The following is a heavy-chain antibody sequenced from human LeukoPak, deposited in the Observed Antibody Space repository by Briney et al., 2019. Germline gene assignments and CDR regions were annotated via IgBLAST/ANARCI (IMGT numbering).Heavy chain of an antibody. CDR1: GFTFSSSW. CDR3: ARDKDGMIDP. CDR2: INSDGSST. Sequence: XGSLRLSCAASGFTFSSSWMHWVRQAPGKGLVWVSRINSDGSSTSYADSVKGRFTISRDNAKNTLFLQMNRLRVEDTSVYYCARDKDGMIDPWGQGTPVIVSS. J-gene: IGHJ5*02. D-gene: IGHD1-14*01. V-gene: IGHV3-74*01.